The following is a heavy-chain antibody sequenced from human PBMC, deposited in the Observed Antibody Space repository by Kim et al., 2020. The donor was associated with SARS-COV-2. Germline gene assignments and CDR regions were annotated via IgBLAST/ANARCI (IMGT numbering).Heavy chain of an antibody. Sequence: TIYADAVRGRFTISRDNAQDPLYLQMNSLGDEDTAVYYCAGDIGSWFDPWGQGTLVTVSS. CDR3: AGDIGSWFDP. D-gene: IGHD1-26*01. CDR2: T. J-gene: IGHJ5*02. V-gene: IGHV3-74*01.